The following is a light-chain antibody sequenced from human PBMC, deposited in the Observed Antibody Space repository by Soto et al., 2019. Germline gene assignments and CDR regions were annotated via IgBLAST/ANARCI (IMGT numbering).Light chain of an antibody. CDR3: QQRNSWPPPT. J-gene: IGKJ4*01. V-gene: IGKV3-11*01. CDR2: DSS. CDR1: QTISNS. Sequence: EIALTQSPAPLSLSPGERATLSCRASQTISNSLAWYQEKPGQAPRLLIYDSSNRATGIPPRFSGSGSGTDFTLTISSREPEDFAVYYCQQRNSWPPPTVDGGTMVEI.